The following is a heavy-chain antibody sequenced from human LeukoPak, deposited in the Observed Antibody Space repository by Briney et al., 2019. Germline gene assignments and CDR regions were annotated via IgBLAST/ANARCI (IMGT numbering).Heavy chain of an antibody. Sequence: PSETLSLTCTVSGLSLTAYYWAWIRQPPGKGLEWIGYIFYSGNTNYNPSLKSRLTMSVDTSKNQFSLKLNSVTAAATAVYYCSRVVPDYSISSRGFDPWGQGILVTVSS. CDR2: IFYSGNT. CDR3: SRVVPDYSISSRGFDP. J-gene: IGHJ5*02. CDR1: GLSLTAYY. D-gene: IGHD6-6*01. V-gene: IGHV4-59*01.